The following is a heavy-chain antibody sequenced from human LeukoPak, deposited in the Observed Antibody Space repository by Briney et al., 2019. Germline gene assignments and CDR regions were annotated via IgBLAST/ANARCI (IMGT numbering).Heavy chain of an antibody. J-gene: IGHJ4*02. CDR3: AKDTSIGKYCTNGVCSPFDY. V-gene: IGHV3-23*01. Sequence: GGSLILSCAGSGFTFGSYAMSWVRQAPGQGLEWVSVISDSGDYTSYADSVRGRFTISRDNSRNTLYLQMISLRPEDTAVYYCAKDTSIGKYCTNGVCSPFDYWGQGTLVTVSS. D-gene: IGHD2-8*01. CDR2: ISDSGDYT. CDR1: GFTFGSYA.